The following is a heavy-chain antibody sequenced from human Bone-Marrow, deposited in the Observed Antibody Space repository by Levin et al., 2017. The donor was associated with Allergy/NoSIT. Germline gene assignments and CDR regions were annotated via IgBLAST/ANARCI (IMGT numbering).Heavy chain of an antibody. V-gene: IGHV3-13*01. CDR2: IGTAGDT. CDR3: ARGRGGYYFDSSGYYFNALDM. Sequence: GESLKISCSVSGFTFSTYDMHWVRQATGKSLEWVSAIGTAGDTYYSDSVKGRFTISRENARNSLHLQVNSLRAGDPAVYYCARGRGGYYFDSSGYYFNALDMWGQGTMVTVSS. J-gene: IGHJ3*02. CDR1: GFTFSTYD. D-gene: IGHD3-22*01.